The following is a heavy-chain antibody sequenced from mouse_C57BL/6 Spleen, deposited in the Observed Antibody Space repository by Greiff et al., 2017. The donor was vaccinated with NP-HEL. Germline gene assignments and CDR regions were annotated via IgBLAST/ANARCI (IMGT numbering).Heavy chain of an antibody. Sequence: EVQLVESGGGLVQPGGSMKLSCAASGFTFSDAWMDWVRQSPEKGLEWVAEIRNKANNHATYYAESVKGRFTISRDDSKSSVYLQMNSLRAEDTGIYYCTRRTAQAKAWFAYWGQGTLVTVSA. D-gene: IGHD3-2*02. J-gene: IGHJ3*01. CDR1: GFTFSDAW. V-gene: IGHV6-6*01. CDR3: TRRTAQAKAWFAY. CDR2: IRNKANNHAT.